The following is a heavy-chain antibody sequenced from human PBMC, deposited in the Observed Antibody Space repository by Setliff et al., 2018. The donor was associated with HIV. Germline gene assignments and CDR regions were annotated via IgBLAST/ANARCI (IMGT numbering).Heavy chain of an antibody. V-gene: IGHV3-48*01. D-gene: IGHD6-13*01. J-gene: IGHJ6*03. Sequence: GESLKISCAASGFTFSDYSMNWVRQAPGKGLEWVSYISRSSTTMYYADSVKGRFTISRDNAKNSLFLQMNSLRAEDTAVYYCARVLQPLVLSNYMDVWGKGTTVIVSS. CDR3: ARVLQPLVLSNYMDV. CDR2: ISRSSTTM. CDR1: GFTFSDYS.